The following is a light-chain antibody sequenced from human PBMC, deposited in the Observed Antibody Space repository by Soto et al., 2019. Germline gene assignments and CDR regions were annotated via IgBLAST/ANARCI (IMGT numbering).Light chain of an antibody. CDR3: AAWDDSLSGRGV. CDR1: SSNIGNNY. Sequence: QLVLTQPPSASGIPGQRVTISCSGSSSNIGNNYVFWYQMVPGTAPKLLIYRNNQRPSGVPDRFSGSRSGTSASLAISGLRSEDEADYYCAAWDDSLSGRGVFGGGTKVTVL. V-gene: IGLV1-47*01. CDR2: RNN. J-gene: IGLJ3*02.